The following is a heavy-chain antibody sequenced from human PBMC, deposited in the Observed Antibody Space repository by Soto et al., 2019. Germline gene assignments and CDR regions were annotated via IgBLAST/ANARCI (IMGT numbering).Heavy chain of an antibody. D-gene: IGHD2-15*01. Sequence: ASVKVSCKASGGTFSSYAISWVRQAPGQGLEWMGRIIPILGIANYAQKFQGRVTITADKSTSTAYMELSSLRSEDTAVYYCAGGSLAATGSGLYYGMDVWGQGTTVTVSS. V-gene: IGHV1-69*04. J-gene: IGHJ6*02. CDR3: AGGSLAATGSGLYYGMDV. CDR2: IIPILGIA. CDR1: GGTFSSYA.